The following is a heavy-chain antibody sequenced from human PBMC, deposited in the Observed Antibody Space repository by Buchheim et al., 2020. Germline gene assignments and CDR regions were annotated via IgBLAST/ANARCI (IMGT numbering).Heavy chain of an antibody. V-gene: IGHV4-31*03. CDR2: IYYSGST. J-gene: IGHJ4*02. Sequence: QVHLQESGPGLVKPSQTLSLTCTVSGGSISSGGYYWSWIRQHPGKGLEWIGYIYYSGSTYYNPSLKSRVTISVDTSKNQFSLKLRSVTAADTAVYNCEREGYCSSTSCYLGYFDYWGQRTL. D-gene: IGHD2-2*01. CDR1: GGSISSGGYY. CDR3: EREGYCSSTSCYLGYFDY.